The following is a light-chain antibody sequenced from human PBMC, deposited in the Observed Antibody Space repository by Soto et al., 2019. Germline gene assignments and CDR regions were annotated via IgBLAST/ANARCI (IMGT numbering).Light chain of an antibody. CDR2: WAS. CDR1: QSVNNY. CDR3: QQYNTFPWT. V-gene: IGKV3-15*01. J-gene: IGKJ1*01. Sequence: EIVMTQSPATLSVSPGERATLSCRASQSVNNYLAWFQQKAGQPPRLLIYWASTRESGVPDRFSGSGSGTDFTLTISSLQAEDVAVYYCQQYNTFPWTFGQGTKVEI.